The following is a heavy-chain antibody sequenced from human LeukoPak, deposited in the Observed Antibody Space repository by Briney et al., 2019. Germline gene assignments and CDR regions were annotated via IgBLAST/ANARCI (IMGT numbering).Heavy chain of an antibody. V-gene: IGHV1-69*13. CDR1: GGTFSSYA. J-gene: IGHJ5*02. CDR2: IIPIFGTA. D-gene: IGHD6-19*01. Sequence: GASVTVSCKASGGTFSSYAISWVRQAPGQGLGWMGGIIPIFGTANYAQKFQGRVTITADESTSTAYMELSSLRSEDTAVYYCARDIPVSVAGRWADVNWFDPWGQGTLVTVSS. CDR3: ARDIPVSVAGRWADVNWFDP.